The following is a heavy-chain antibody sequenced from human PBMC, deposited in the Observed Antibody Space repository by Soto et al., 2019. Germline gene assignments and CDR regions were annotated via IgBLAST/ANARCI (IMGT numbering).Heavy chain of an antibody. V-gene: IGHV3-33*01. CDR1: GFTFSSYG. D-gene: IGHD4-17*01. J-gene: IGHJ4*02. Sequence: HPGGSLRLSCAASGFTFSSYGMHWVRQAPGKGLERVAGRWYDGSNKYYADSVKGRCTISRDNSKNTQNLQMNSLRAEDTAVYYCARDSINDYVGPLDYWGQGTLVTVSS. CDR2: RWYDGSNK. CDR3: ARDSINDYVGPLDY.